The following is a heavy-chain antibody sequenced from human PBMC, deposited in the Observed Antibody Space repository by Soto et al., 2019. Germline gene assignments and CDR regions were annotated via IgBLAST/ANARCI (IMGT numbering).Heavy chain of an antibody. J-gene: IGHJ4*02. D-gene: IGHD4-4*01. Sequence: EVQLLESGGGLVQPGGSLRLSCVGSGFSFRKYAMNWVRQAPGKGLEWVSGIRGSGGSGRGFYADPVKGRFTISRDNSKNTLYLEMNSLRAEDTAVYYCAKDLDDYSSAIDFWGQGTLVTVSS. CDR2: IRGSGGSGRG. CDR1: GFSFRKYA. V-gene: IGHV3-23*01. CDR3: AKDLDDYSSAIDF.